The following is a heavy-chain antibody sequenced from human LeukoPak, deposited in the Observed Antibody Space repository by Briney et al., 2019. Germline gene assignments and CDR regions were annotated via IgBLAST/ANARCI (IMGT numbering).Heavy chain of an antibody. D-gene: IGHD3-16*01. J-gene: IGHJ4*02. CDR2: INHSGST. V-gene: IGHV4-34*01. Sequence: SETLSLTCAVYGGSFSGYYWSWLRQPPGKGLEWIGEINHSGSTNYNPSLKSRVTISVDTSKNQFSLKLSSVTAADTAVYYCARRSSGGWPKAYYFDYWGQGTLVTVSS. CDR3: ARRSSGGWPKAYYFDY. CDR1: GGSFSGYY.